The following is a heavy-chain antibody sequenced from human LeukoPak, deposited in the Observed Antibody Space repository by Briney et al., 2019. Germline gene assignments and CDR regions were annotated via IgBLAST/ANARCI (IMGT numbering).Heavy chain of an antibody. V-gene: IGHV3-33*01. CDR1: GFTFSSYG. CDR3: ARDPGNSSGYYFDY. J-gene: IGHJ4*02. Sequence: GRSLRLSCAAPGFTFSSYGMHWVRQAPGKGLEWVAVIWYDGSNKYYADSVKGRFTISRDNSKNTLYLQMNSLRAEDTAVYYCARDPGNSSGYYFDYWGQGTLVTVSS. D-gene: IGHD3-22*01. CDR2: IWYDGSNK.